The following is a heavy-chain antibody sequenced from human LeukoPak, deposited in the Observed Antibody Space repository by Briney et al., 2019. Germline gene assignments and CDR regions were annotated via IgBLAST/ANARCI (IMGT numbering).Heavy chain of an antibody. CDR3: ATHKIYYCADF. CDR1: GGSIRSSSYY. J-gene: IGHJ4*02. CDR2: IYYSGST. V-gene: IGHV4-39*01. Sequence: SNTLSLTCTVSGGSIRSSSYYCGWSRRPPGKGLEWIGSIYYSGSTYYNPSLKSPVTISVDTSNSQFSLKLSSVTAANTAVYYCATHKIYYCADFWGQGTLVTVHS. D-gene: IGHD4/OR15-4a*01.